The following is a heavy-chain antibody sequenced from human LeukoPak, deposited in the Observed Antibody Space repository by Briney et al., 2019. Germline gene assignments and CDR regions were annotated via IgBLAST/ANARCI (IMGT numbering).Heavy chain of an antibody. CDR1: GGSISSGNYY. Sequence: SGTLSLTCTVSGGSISSGNYYWSWIRQPAGKGLEWIGRIYTSRSTNYKPSLKSRVTISVDTSKNQFSLKLTSVTAADTAVYYCARDFNGDYPDYWGQGTLVTVSS. CDR2: IYTSRST. CDR3: ARDFNGDYPDY. J-gene: IGHJ4*02. V-gene: IGHV4-61*02. D-gene: IGHD4-17*01.